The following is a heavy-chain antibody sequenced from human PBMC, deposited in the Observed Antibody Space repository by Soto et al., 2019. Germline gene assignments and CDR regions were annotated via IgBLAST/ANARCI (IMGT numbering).Heavy chain of an antibody. V-gene: IGHV4-39*01. J-gene: IGHJ6*02. D-gene: IGHD2-2*03. Sequence: QLQLQESGPGLVKPSETLSLTCTVSGGSVSSNDYSWGWVRQSPGKGLEWIGAIYSHDDTHYNPSLLSRVTISVDTSKNEFSLRLNSVTAADTAVYYCVRLNGYCVSTKCRGYYGMDVWGQGTTVTV. CDR1: GGSVSSNDYS. CDR2: IYSHDDT. CDR3: VRLNGYCVSTKCRGYYGMDV.